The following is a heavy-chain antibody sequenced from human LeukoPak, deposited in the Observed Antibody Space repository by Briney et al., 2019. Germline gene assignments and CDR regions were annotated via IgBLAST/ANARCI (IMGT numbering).Heavy chain of an antibody. D-gene: IGHD6-6*01. CDR3: AREGYSSSSLYFDY. CDR2: ISAYNGNT. V-gene: IGHV1-18*01. CDR1: GYTFTSYG. J-gene: IGHJ4*02. Sequence: GASVKVSCKASGYTFTSYGISWVRQAPGQGLEWIGWISAYNGNTNYAQKLQGRVTMTTDTSTSTAYMELRSLRSDDTAVYYCAREGYSSSSLYFDYWGQGTLVTVSS.